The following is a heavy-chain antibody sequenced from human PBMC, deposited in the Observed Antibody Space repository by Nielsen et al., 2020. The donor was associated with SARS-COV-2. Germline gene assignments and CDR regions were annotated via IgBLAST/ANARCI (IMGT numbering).Heavy chain of an antibody. Sequence: GGSLRLSCAASGFTFSSFAMSWVRQAPGKGLEWVSYISSSGSTIYYADSVKGRFTISRDNAKNSLYLQMNSLRAEDTAVYYCAREGYYDRGFDYWGQGTLVTVSS. CDR2: ISSSGSTI. J-gene: IGHJ4*02. D-gene: IGHD3-22*01. CDR3: AREGYYDRGFDY. V-gene: IGHV3-48*04. CDR1: GFTFSSFA.